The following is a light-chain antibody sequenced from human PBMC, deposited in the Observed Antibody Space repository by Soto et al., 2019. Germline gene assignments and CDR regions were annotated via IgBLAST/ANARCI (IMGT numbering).Light chain of an antibody. CDR1: HSVGSSH. CDR3: QQYVGWT. CDR2: GAS. Sequence: EIVLTQSPGTLSLSPGERATLSCRASHSVGSSHLAWYQQKPGQAPRLLIYGASSRATGVPDRFSGSGSGTDFTLTISRLEPEDSAVYYGQQYVGWTFGQGTKVEIK. J-gene: IGKJ1*01. V-gene: IGKV3-20*01.